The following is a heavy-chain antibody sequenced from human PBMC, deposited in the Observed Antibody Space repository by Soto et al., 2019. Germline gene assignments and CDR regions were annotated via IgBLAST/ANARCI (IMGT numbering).Heavy chain of an antibody. J-gene: IGHJ4*02. CDR3: AREIYKTSDLYNIFEF. D-gene: IGHD1-1*01. Sequence: GGSLRLSCAASGYSFTHYAMHWVRQAPGKGLEWVATISSDGRNKKFADSVKGRFTMSRQNYENTLYLHLNSLRDEDAAVYFCAREIYKTSDLYNIFEFWGKETQGTVSS. CDR2: ISSDGRNK. V-gene: IGHV3-30*03. CDR1: GYSFTHYA.